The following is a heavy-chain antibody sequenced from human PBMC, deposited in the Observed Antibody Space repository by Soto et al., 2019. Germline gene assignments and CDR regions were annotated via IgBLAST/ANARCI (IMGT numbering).Heavy chain of an antibody. V-gene: IGHV4-59*01. CDR2: IYYSGST. CDR1: GGSIGGFY. J-gene: IGHJ4*02. Sequence: SETLSLTCTVPGGSIGGFYWSWIRQPPGRRLEWIGYIYYSGSTNYNPSLKSRVTISVDTSKNQFSLKLSSVTAADTAVYYCARTPEDYYDSSGSFDSWGQGTLVTVS. D-gene: IGHD3-22*01. CDR3: ARTPEDYYDSSGSFDS.